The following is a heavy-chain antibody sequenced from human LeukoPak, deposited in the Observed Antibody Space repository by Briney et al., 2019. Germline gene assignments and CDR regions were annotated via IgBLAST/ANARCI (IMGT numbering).Heavy chain of an antibody. CDR3: ARALDRAKARKSFDY. J-gene: IGHJ4*02. V-gene: IGHV3-48*03. Sequence: CISGSPIYYAHSVKVRFTISRDNANNSLYLQMNSLTAEDTAVYYCARALDRAKARKSFDYWGQGTLVTVSS. CDR2: CISGSPI.